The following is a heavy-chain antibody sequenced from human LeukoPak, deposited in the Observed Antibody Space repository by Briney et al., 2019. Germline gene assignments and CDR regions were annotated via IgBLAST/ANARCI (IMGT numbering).Heavy chain of an antibody. CDR2: IYSGGST. J-gene: IGHJ4*02. D-gene: IGHD2-2*02. V-gene: IGHV3-53*01. CDR1: GFTFSSYA. CDR3: ARVLVVPAAIYFDY. Sequence: GGSLRLSCAASGFTFSSYAMSWVRQAPGKGLEWVSVIYSGGSTYYADSVKGRFTISRDNSKNTLYLQMNSLRAEDTAVYYCARVLVVPAAIYFDYWGQGTLVTVSS.